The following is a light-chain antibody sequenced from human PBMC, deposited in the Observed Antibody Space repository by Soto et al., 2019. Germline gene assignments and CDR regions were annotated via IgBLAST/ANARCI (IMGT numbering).Light chain of an antibody. CDR2: DAS. CDR3: QQFNSYTLT. CDR1: QGISTW. V-gene: IGKV1-5*01. J-gene: IGKJ4*01. Sequence: DIPLTQSPSTLSASVGDRVTITCRASQGISTWLAWYQQKPGKAPNLLIYDASRLETGVPSRFSGSGSGTEFTLTISSLQPDDFATYYCQQFNSYTLTFGGGTKVEIK.